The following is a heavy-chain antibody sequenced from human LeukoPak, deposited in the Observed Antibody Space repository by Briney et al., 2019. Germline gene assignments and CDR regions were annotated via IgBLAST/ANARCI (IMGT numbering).Heavy chain of an antibody. CDR3: ASLFGTYSSGSESVGDYFDY. CDR2: INPNSGGT. V-gene: IGHV1-2*02. J-gene: IGHJ4*02. Sequence: GASVKVSCKASGYTFTGYYMHWVRQAPGQGLEWMGWINPNSGGTNYAQKFQGRVTMTRDTSISTAYMERSRLRSDDTAVYYCASLFGTYSSGSESVGDYFDYWGQGTLVTVSS. CDR1: GYTFTGYY. D-gene: IGHD6-19*01.